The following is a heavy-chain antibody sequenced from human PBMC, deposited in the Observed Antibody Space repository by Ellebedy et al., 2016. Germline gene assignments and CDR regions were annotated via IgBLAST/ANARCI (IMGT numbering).Heavy chain of an antibody. J-gene: IGHJ6*02. V-gene: IGHV3-7*03. CDR1: GFTLSSYW. D-gene: IGHD5-24*01. CDR3: VRETWVLDDGYRSTYHYYGLDV. Sequence: GGSLRLXXAVSGFTLSSYWMNWIRQAPGKGLEWVASIKKDGSETHYVDSVKGRFTISRDNAKKSLYLQMNSLRAEDTAVYYCVRETWVLDDGYRSTYHYYGLDVWGQGTTVTVSS. CDR2: IKKDGSET.